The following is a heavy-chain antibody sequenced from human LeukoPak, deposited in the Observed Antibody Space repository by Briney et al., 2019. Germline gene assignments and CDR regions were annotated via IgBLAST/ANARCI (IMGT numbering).Heavy chain of an antibody. Sequence: SQTLSLTCAISGDSVSSNSAAWNWIRQSPSRGLEWLGRTYYRSKWYNDYAVSVKSRITINPDTSKNQFSLQLNSVTPEDTAVYYCASDDLQLVRRLGGGTEYYYYYYMDVWGKGTTVTVSS. J-gene: IGHJ6*03. CDR3: ASDDLQLVRRLGGGTEYYYYYYMDV. CDR1: GDSVSSNSAA. V-gene: IGHV6-1*01. D-gene: IGHD6-13*01. CDR2: TYYRSKWYN.